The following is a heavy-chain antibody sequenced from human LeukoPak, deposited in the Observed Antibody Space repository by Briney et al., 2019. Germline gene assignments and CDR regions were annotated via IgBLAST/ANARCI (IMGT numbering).Heavy chain of an antibody. J-gene: IGHJ5*01. D-gene: IGHD1-26*01. CDR3: ARASGSYWWFDF. CDR2: VNPNSGDT. V-gene: IGHV1-2*02. CDR1: GYTFTGYY. Sequence: ASVKVSCKASGYTFTGYYLHWVRQAPGQGVEWMGCVNPNSGDTNYAQKFQGSVTMTRDTSISTVYMELSRLRSDDTAVYYCARASGSYWWFDFWGQGTLVTVSS.